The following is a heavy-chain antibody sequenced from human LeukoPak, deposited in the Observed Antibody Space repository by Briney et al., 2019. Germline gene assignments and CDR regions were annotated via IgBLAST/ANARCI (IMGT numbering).Heavy chain of an antibody. CDR2: ISGSGNVP. V-gene: IGHV3-11*04. J-gene: IGHJ4*02. D-gene: IGHD2-21*02. CDR1: GFGFSDYY. CDR3: ARPYCGGDCPYYFDY. Sequence: PGGSLRLSCAASGFGFSDYYMNWIRQAPGKGPEWISYISGSGNVPYYADSVKGRFTISRDNSKNTLYLQMNSLRAEDTAVYYCARPYCGGDCPYYFDYWGQGTLVTVSS.